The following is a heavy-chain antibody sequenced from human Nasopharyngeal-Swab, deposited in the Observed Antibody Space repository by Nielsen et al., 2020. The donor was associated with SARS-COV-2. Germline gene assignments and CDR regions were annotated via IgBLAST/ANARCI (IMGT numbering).Heavy chain of an antibody. V-gene: IGHV3-74*01. CDR1: GFTFSSYW. Sequence: GESLKISCAASGFTFSSYWMHWVRQAPGKGLVWVSRINSDGSSTSYADSVKGRFTISRDNAKNTLYLQMNSLRAEETAVYYCARATWLSSMDVWGQGTTVTVSS. J-gene: IGHJ6*02. CDR2: INSDGSST. CDR3: ARATWLSSMDV. D-gene: IGHD3-22*01.